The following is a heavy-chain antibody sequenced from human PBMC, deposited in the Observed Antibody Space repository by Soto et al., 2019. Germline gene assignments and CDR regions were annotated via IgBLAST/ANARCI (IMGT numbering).Heavy chain of an antibody. CDR1: GGSFSGYY. D-gene: IGHD3-3*01. V-gene: IGHV4-34*01. J-gene: IGHJ6*02. Sequence: QVQLQQWGAGLLKPSETLSLTCAVYGGSFSGYYWSWIRQPPGKGLEWIGEINHSGSTNYNPSLKTRVTISVDTSKNQFSLKLSSVTAADTAVYYCARGRDYDFWSGYFHYYYYGMDVWGQGTTVTVSS. CDR3: ARGRDYDFWSGYFHYYYYGMDV. CDR2: INHSGST.